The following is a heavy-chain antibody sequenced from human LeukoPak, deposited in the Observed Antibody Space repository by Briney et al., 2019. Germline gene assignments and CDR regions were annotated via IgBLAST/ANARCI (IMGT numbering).Heavy chain of an antibody. CDR3: ARAVSGRFDY. CDR2: IYYSGST. D-gene: IGHD6-19*01. Sequence: SETLSLTCTVSGGSISSSSYYWGWIRQPPGKGREWIGSIYYSGSTYYNPSLKSRVTISVDTSKNQFSLRLSSVTAADTAIYYCARAVSGRFDYWGQGTLVTVSS. J-gene: IGHJ4*02. CDR1: GGSISSSSYY. V-gene: IGHV4-39*07.